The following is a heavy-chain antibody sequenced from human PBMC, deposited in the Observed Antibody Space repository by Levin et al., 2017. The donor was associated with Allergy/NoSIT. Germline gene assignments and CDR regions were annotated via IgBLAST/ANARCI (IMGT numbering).Heavy chain of an antibody. D-gene: IGHD6-13*01. Sequence: GESLKISCAASGFTFSSYAMHWVRQAPGKGLEWVAVISYDGSNKYYADSVKGRFTISRDNSKNTLYLQMNSLRAEDTAVYYCARPGIAAAGTFWRNAFDSWGQGTMVTVSS. V-gene: IGHV3-30-3*01. CDR2: ISYDGSNK. CDR1: GFTFSSYA. CDR3: ARPGIAAAGTFWRNAFDS. J-gene: IGHJ3*02.